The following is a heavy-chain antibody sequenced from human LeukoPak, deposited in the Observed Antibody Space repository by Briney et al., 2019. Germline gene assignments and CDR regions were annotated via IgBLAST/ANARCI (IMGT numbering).Heavy chain of an antibody. Sequence: AGGSLRLSCTGSGFIFGDYTITWVRQAPGKGLEWLGFIRTKVYGGTTEYAASVKGRFTTSRDDFKSIAHLQMNSLKIEDTALYLCIRDVPSGGYSHGCFDYWGQGTLVTVSS. CDR3: IRDVPSGGYSHGCFDY. D-gene: IGHD5-18*01. CDR1: GFIFGDYT. CDR2: IRTKVYGGTT. J-gene: IGHJ4*02. V-gene: IGHV3-49*04.